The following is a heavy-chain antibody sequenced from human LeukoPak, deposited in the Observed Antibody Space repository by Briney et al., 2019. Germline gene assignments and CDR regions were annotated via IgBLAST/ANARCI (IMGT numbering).Heavy chain of an antibody. Sequence: PSETLSLTCTVSGYSISSGYYWGWIRQPPGKGLEWIGSIYYSGSTYYNPSLKSRVTISVDTSKNQFSLKLSSVTAADTAVYYCASNDFWSGYYTGGNAFDIWGQGTMVTVSS. V-gene: IGHV4-38-2*02. CDR2: IYYSGST. D-gene: IGHD3-3*01. CDR3: ASNDFWSGYYTGGNAFDI. J-gene: IGHJ3*02. CDR1: GYSISSGYY.